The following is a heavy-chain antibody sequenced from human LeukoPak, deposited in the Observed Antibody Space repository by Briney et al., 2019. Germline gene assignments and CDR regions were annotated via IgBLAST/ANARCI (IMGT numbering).Heavy chain of an antibody. J-gene: IGHJ4*02. Sequence: SETLSLTCTVSGGSISSSSYYWGWIRQPPGKGLEWIGSIYYSGSTYYNPSLKSRVTISVDTSKNQFSLKLSSVTAADTAVYYCARDLRSSGWYLPPDTYYFDYWGQGTLVTVSS. CDR2: IYYSGST. D-gene: IGHD6-19*01. CDR3: ARDLRSSGWYLPPDTYYFDY. CDR1: GGSISSSSYY. V-gene: IGHV4-39*07.